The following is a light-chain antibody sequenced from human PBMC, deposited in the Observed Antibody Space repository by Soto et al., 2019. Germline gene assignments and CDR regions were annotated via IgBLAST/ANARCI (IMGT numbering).Light chain of an antibody. J-gene: IGKJ2*01. CDR2: GAS. CDR3: QQYGSSPQYT. CDR1: QSVSSSY. Sequence: EIVLTQSPGTLSLSPGERATLSCRASQSVSSSYLAWYQQKPGQAPRLLIYGASSMATGIPDRFSGSGSGTHFTLTISRLEPEDFAVYYCQQYGSSPQYTFGQGTKLEIK. V-gene: IGKV3-20*01.